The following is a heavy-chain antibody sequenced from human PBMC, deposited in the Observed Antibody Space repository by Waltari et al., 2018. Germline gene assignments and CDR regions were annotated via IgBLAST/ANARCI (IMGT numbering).Heavy chain of an antibody. V-gene: IGHV1-2*06. D-gene: IGHD6-13*01. Sequence: QLQLVQSGPEVTKPGASVKVCCKPSGYTFTGYYMHWVRQAPGQGLGWIGRTKPNSGGTNNAQKLQGRITITRVTCISTADMELCRLRADDTAVYYCARNEGAAIDYWGQGTLVTVSS. J-gene: IGHJ4*02. CDR3: ARNEGAAIDY. CDR2: TKPNSGGT. CDR1: GYTFTGYY.